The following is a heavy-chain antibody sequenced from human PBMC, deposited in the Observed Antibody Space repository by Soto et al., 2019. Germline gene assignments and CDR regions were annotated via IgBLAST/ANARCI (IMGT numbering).Heavy chain of an antibody. V-gene: IGHV4-59*02. Sequence: QVHLQESGPGRVKPSETLSLTCSVSGGSVYDFYWNSLRQTPGKGLEWIVNIYNNGRTNYNPSLKNRVTMSIDTSKNQFSLHLSSVTTADTAMYFCARGHGIYVRFDSWGQGTLVSVSS. CDR1: GGSVYDFY. D-gene: IGHD3-10*02. J-gene: IGHJ4*02. CDR3: ARGHGIYVRFDS. CDR2: IYNNGRT.